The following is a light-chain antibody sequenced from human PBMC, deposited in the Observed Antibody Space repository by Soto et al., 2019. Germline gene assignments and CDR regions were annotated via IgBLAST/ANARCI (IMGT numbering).Light chain of an antibody. V-gene: IGKV3-20*01. CDR3: QQYGSSPWT. Sequence: EIVLTQSPGTLSLSPGERATLSCMASQSVSSNYLAWYQQKPGQAPRPLIYGASSRATGIPDRFSGSGAGTDFTLTIIRLESEDFAVYYCQQYGSSPWTFGQGTKVEIK. CDR2: GAS. CDR1: QSVSSNY. J-gene: IGKJ1*01.